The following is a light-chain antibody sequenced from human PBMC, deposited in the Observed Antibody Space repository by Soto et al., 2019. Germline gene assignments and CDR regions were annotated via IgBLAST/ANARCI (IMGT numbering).Light chain of an antibody. Sequence: SALTQPASVSGSPGQSVTISCTGTSSDVGRYNHVSWYQQYPGKAPKLIIYDVTTRPSGVSNRFSGSKSGNTASLTISGLQAEDEADYYCSSYTSINTLVVFGGGTKLTVL. CDR2: DVT. CDR1: SSDVGRYNH. J-gene: IGLJ2*01. V-gene: IGLV2-14*03. CDR3: SSYTSINTLVV.